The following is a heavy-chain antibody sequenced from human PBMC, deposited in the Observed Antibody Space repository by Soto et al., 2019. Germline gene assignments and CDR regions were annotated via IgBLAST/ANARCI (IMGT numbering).Heavy chain of an antibody. CDR1: GFTFTAYH. CDR2: IDLNNGDT. CDR3: ARQHGDYYRWFDP. V-gene: IGHV1-2*04. Sequence: ASVKVSCKASGFTFTAYHTHWVRQAPGQGLEWMGWIDLNNGDTHYEQRFQGWVTMTRDTSISTAYMELGNLKSDDTAVYYCARQHGDYYRWFDPWGQGTLVTVSS. D-gene: IGHD4-17*01. J-gene: IGHJ5*02.